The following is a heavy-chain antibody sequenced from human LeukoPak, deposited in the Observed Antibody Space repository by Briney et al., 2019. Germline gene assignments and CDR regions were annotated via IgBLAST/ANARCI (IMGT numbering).Heavy chain of an antibody. J-gene: IGHJ4*02. CDR1: GYIFTVYY. CDR2: INPNSDDT. Sequence: ASVKVSCKASGYIFTVYYMHWVRQAPGQGLEWMGWINPNSDDTNYALNLQGRVTMTRDTSISTVYMELSRLTSDDTAIYYCARDWYTSAWHGFDYWGQGTLVTVSS. V-gene: IGHV1-2*02. CDR3: ARDWYTSAWHGFDY. D-gene: IGHD6-19*01.